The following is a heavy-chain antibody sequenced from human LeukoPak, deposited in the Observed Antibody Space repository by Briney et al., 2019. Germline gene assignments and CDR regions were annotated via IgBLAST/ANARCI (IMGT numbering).Heavy chain of an antibody. CDR3: AKLPTNSLGDYGSGTYWFDP. D-gene: IGHD3-10*01. CDR2: IYSGGST. V-gene: IGHV3-66*04. Sequence: PGGSLRLSCAASGFTVSSNYMSWVRQAPGKGLEWVSVIYSGGSTYYADSVKGRFTISRDNSKNTLYLQMNSLRAEDTAVYYCAKLPTNSLGDYGSGTYWFDPWGQGTLVTVSS. CDR1: GFTVSSNY. J-gene: IGHJ5*02.